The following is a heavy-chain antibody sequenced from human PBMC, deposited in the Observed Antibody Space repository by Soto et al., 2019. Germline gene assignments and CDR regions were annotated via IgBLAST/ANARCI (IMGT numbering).Heavy chain of an antibody. CDR1: GYTFTDYW. Sequence: EVQLVQSGAEVKKPGESLRIACKGSGYTFTDYWINWVRQMPGKGLEWMGRIDPSDSYTKYSPSFQGHVTISADKSISTAYLEWSSLEASDTAMYYCASARSITIFGVVGFEMDVWGQGTTVTVSS. D-gene: IGHD3-3*01. CDR3: ASARSITIFGVVGFEMDV. CDR2: IDPSDSYT. V-gene: IGHV5-10-1*03. J-gene: IGHJ6*02.